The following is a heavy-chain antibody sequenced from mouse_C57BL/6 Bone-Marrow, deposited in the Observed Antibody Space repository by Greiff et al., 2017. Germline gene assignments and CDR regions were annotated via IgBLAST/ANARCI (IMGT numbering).Heavy chain of an antibody. D-gene: IGHD2-3*01. Sequence: QVQLQQSGAELMKPGASVKLSCKATGYTFTGYWIEWVKQRPGHGLEWIGEILPGSGSTTYNEKFKGKATFTADTSSNTAYMQLSSLTTEDSAIYYCERGMILWAWFAYWGQGTLVTVSA. CDR2: ILPGSGST. CDR1: GYTFTGYW. V-gene: IGHV1-9*01. J-gene: IGHJ3*01. CDR3: ERGMILWAWFAY.